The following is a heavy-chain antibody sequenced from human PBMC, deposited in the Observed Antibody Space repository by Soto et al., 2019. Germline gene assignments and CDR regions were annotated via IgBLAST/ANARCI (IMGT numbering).Heavy chain of an antibody. D-gene: IGHD1-26*01. CDR1: GFIFSRNA. CDR2: ISGSGGVT. V-gene: IGHV3-23*01. CDR3: AIDPFSGDIVGTTN. Sequence: GGSLRLSCATSGFIFSRNAINWVRQAPGKGLEWVSLISGSGGVTYYTDSVKGRFSISRANSKNTVYLQMNSLKAEDTAVYYCAIDPFSGDIVGTTNWGQGT. J-gene: IGHJ4*02.